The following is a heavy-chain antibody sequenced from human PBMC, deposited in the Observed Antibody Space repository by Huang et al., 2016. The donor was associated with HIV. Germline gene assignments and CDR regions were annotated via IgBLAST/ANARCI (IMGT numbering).Heavy chain of an antibody. J-gene: IGHJ3*02. D-gene: IGHD1-1*01. Sequence: QVYLVASGGGVVQPGGPLIPSCAASGFSFTNYGVHWVRLGPGKGREWVTVIKYNRCEKQNAYSVIVQFSISSDNSSNTLFMQMNSLRPEDTAVYYCSGRMRDAYKGDTFEIWGQGTLVTVSS. CDR3: SGRMRDAYKGDTFEI. CDR2: IKYNRCEK. CDR1: GFSFTNYG. V-gene: IGHV3-30*02.